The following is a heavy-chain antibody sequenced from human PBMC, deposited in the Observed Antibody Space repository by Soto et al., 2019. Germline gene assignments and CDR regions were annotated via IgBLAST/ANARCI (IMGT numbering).Heavy chain of an antibody. V-gene: IGHV1-18*04. CDR1: GDAFTSYG. D-gene: IGHD6-13*01. CDR2: ISAYNGNT. J-gene: IGHJ6*02. Sequence: SVKVSCKASGDAFTSYGISWVRQAPGQGLEWMGWISAYNGNTNYEQKLQGRVTMTTDTSTSTAYMELRSLRSDDTAVYYCARGGIGPRQQRVRPYDYGMDVWGQGTTVTVS. CDR3: ARGGIGPRQQRVRPYDYGMDV.